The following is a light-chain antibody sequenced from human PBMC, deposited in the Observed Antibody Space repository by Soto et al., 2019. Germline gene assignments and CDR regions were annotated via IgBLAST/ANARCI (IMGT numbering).Light chain of an antibody. Sequence: DIQMTQSPSTLSASVGDRVTITCRASQSINRWLAWYQQKPGKAPKLLIYAASSLQSGIPSRFSASGSETDFTLTISSLQSEDFAVYYCQQYNNWPRTFGQGTKVDIK. CDR1: QSINRW. J-gene: IGKJ1*01. CDR2: AAS. CDR3: QQYNNWPRT. V-gene: IGKV1-5*01.